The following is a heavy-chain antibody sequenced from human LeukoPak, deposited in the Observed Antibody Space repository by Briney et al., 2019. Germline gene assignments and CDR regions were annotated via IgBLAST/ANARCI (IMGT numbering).Heavy chain of an antibody. CDR2: ISSIRNTI. CDR3: ARAYSTYHMDV. V-gene: IGHV3-48*01. Sequence: PGGSLRLSCAASGFTFSDYSMNWVRQAPGKGLQWVSFISSIRNTIYYADSVKGRFTISRDNAENSLYLQMNSLRAEDTAVYYCARAYSTYHMDVWGKGTTVTVSS. CDR1: GFTFSDYS. D-gene: IGHD4-11*01. J-gene: IGHJ6*03.